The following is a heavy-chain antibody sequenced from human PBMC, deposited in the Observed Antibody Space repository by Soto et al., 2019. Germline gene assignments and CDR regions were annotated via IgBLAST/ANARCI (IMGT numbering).Heavy chain of an antibody. V-gene: IGHV3-30*18. J-gene: IGHJ5*01. CDR1: GFTFRSYA. D-gene: IGHD3-3*01. Sequence: QVQLVQFGGGVVQPGGSLRLSCAASGFTFRSYAIHWVRQAPGKGLEWVADVSFDGSHKTYAVPVRGRFTLSRDNSKKTVYLQMNSLRAEDTAVYYCAKLGDAVSGFFDFWGQGTQVAVSS. CDR2: VSFDGSHK. CDR3: AKLGDAVSGFFDF.